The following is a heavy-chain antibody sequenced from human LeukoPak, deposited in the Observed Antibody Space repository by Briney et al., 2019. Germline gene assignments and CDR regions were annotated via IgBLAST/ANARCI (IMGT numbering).Heavy chain of an antibody. CDR3: ARELAVAGTVYYYYYGMDV. Sequence: GGSLRLSCAASGFTFSSYWMSWVRQAPGKGLEWVANIKQDGSEKYYVDSVKGRFTISRDNAKNSLYLQMNSLRAEDTAEYYCARELAVAGTVYYYYYGMDVWGQGTTVTVSS. D-gene: IGHD6-19*01. CDR1: GFTFSSYW. CDR2: IKQDGSEK. J-gene: IGHJ6*02. V-gene: IGHV3-7*01.